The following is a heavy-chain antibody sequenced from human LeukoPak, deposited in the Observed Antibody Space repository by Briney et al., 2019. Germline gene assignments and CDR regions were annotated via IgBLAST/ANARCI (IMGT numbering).Heavy chain of an antibody. D-gene: IGHD5-24*01. Sequence: GGSLRLSCAASGFTFSSYAMHWVRQAPGKGLEWVSTISGSGHNTYDADSVKGRFTISRDISKTTLSLQMNNLRVEDTAVYYCARRGGSDGWGAFDIWGQGTIVTVSS. CDR2: ISGSGHNT. CDR3: ARRGGSDGWGAFDI. V-gene: IGHV3-23*01. J-gene: IGHJ3*02. CDR1: GFTFSSYA.